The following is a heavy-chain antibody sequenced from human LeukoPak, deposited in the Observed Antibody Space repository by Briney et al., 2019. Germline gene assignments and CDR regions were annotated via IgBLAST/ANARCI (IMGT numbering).Heavy chain of an antibody. CDR2: IYPGDSKT. CDR1: GYSFNRYW. D-gene: IGHD3-3*01. V-gene: IGHV5-51*01. Sequence: GESLKISCKGSGYSFNRYWIGWVRQMPGKGLDWMGIIYPGDSKTRYSPSSEGQVTLSVDTSKSTAYLQWSSLKASDTAIYFCARFVGECLFTGMDVWGKGTTVTVSS. J-gene: IGHJ6*03. CDR3: ARFVGECLFTGMDV.